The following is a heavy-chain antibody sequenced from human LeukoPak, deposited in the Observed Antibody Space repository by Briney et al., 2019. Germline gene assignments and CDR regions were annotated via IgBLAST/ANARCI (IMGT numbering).Heavy chain of an antibody. CDR3: ARRHRGDFHHLEGFDP. D-gene: IGHD3-3*01. CDR1: GGSISSSSYY. J-gene: IGHJ5*02. Sequence: SETLSLTCTVSGGSISSSSYYWGWIRQPPGKGLEWIGSIYYSGSTYYNPSLKSRVTISVDTSKNQFSLKLSSVTAADTAVYYCARRHRGDFHHLEGFDPWGQGTLVTVSS. CDR2: IYYSGST. V-gene: IGHV4-39*01.